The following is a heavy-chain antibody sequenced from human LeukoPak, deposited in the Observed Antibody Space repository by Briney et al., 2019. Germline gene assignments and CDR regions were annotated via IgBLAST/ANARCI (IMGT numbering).Heavy chain of an antibody. CDR1: GGSISSYY. J-gene: IGHJ6*03. CDR2: IYYSGST. V-gene: IGHV4-59*12. CDR3: AGRSGDYYYYYMDV. Sequence: PSETLSLTCTVSGGSISSYYWSWIRQPPGKGLEWIGHIYYSGSTNYKPSLKSRVTISVDTSKNQFSLKLSSVTAADTAVYYCAGRSGDYYYYYMDVWGKGTTVTVSS. D-gene: IGHD2-15*01.